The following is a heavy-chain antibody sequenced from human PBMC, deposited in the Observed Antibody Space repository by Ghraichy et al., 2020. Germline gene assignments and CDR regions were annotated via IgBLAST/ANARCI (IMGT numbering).Heavy chain of an antibody. CDR1: GFSISSDYY. V-gene: IGHV4-38-2*02. CDR2: IYHSGSP. J-gene: IGHJ3*02. CDR3: ARPNSSGWGDAFDI. Sequence: LETLSLTCTVSGFSISSDYYWGWIRQPPGKGLEWIGAIYHSGSPYYNPSLKSRVTMSVETSKNEFSLNLSSVTAADTAVYYCARPNSSGWGDAFDIWGQGTMVTVSS. D-gene: IGHD6-19*01.